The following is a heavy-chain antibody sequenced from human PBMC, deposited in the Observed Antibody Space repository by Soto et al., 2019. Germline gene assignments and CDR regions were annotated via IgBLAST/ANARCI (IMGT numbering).Heavy chain of an antibody. J-gene: IGHJ5*02. CDR2: IYVTGAV. CDR3: ARLRIATNNYKWFDP. V-gene: IGHV4-31*03. D-gene: IGHD2-21*01. Sequence: PWETLSLTCSVSGAALNSGNYYWSWIRQVPGKGLEWIGHIYVTGAVDYNPSLRDRITISQDTSERQFSLNLGLVTAADTAVYYCARLRIATNNYKWFDPWGQGTLVTVSS. CDR1: GAALNSGNYY.